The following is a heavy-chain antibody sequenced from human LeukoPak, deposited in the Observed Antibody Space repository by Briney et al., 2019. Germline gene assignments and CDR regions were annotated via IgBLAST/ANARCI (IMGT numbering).Heavy chain of an antibody. CDR2: IIPIFGTA. J-gene: IGHJ3*02. V-gene: IGHV1-69*05. CDR3: ARGYYYDSSGYTDAFDI. D-gene: IGHD3-22*01. Sequence: SVKVSCKASGGTFSSYAISWVRQAPGQGLEWMGGIIPIFGTANYAQKFQGRVTITTDESTSTAYMELSSLRSEDTAVYYCARGYYYDSSGYTDAFDIWGQGTMVTVSS. CDR1: GGTFSSYA.